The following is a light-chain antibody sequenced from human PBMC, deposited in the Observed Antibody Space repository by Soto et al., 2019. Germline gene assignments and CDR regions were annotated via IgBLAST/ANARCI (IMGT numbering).Light chain of an antibody. J-gene: IGKJ4*01. CDR1: QSVSIW. CDR2: AAS. V-gene: IGKV1-39*01. CDR3: QQSYSTPLT. Sequence: DIQMTQSPSTLSASVGDRVTVTCRASQSVSIWVAWYQQRPGRAPKLLIYAASSLQSGVPSRFSGSGSGTDFTLTISSLQPEDFATYYCQQSYSTPLTFGGGTKVEIK.